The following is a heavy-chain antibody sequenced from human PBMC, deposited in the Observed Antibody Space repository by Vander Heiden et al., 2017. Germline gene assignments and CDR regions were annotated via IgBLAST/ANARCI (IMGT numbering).Heavy chain of an antibody. D-gene: IGHD2-21*02. J-gene: IGHJ5*02. CDR1: GYTFTSYY. Sequence: QVQLVQSGAEVKKPGASVKVSCTASGYTFTSYYMHWVRQAPGQGLEWMGIINPSGGSTSYAQKFQGRVTMTRDTSTSTVYMELSSLRSEDTAVYYCARVYCGGDCSRLNWFDPWGQGTLVTVSS. V-gene: IGHV1-46*01. CDR3: ARVYCGGDCSRLNWFDP. CDR2: INPSGGST.